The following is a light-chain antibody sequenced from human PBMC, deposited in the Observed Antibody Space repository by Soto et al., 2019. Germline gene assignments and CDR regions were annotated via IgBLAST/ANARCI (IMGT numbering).Light chain of an antibody. V-gene: IGKV3-20*01. CDR1: QSVSSSY. CDR3: QQNGSSPIT. Sequence: EIVLTQSPGTLSLSPGERAALSCRASQSVSSSYLAWIQQIPGQAPRLLIYGASSRATGMPDRFSGSGTGTDFTLTISRLEPDDFAVYYCQQNGSSPITFGQGTRLEIK. CDR2: GAS. J-gene: IGKJ5*01.